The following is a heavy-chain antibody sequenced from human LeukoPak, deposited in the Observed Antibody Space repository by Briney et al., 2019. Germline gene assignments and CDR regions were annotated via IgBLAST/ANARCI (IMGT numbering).Heavy chain of an antibody. CDR1: GFSFSNYG. CDR2: LVYDGFYK. V-gene: IGHV3-30*03. J-gene: IGHJ4*02. D-gene: IGHD3-16*01. Sequence: GGSLRLSCAASGFSFSNYGMHWVRQAPGKGLEWVALLVYDGFYKYYADSVKGRFTISRDNAKNTLYLQMNSLRAEDTAVYYCARGHRLYTEWGQGTLVTVSS. CDR3: ARGHRLYTE.